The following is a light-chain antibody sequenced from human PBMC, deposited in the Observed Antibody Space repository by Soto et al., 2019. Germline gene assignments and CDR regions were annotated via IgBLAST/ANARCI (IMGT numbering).Light chain of an antibody. J-gene: IGLJ2*01. CDR2: DVS. Sequence: QSVLNQPASVSGSPGQSISISCTGTSSDVGGYNYVSWYQRHPGKAPKLMIYDVSNRPSGVSNRFSGSKSGNTASLTISGLQAEDEADYYCSSYTSSSTLPVFGGGTKVTVL. CDR3: SSYTSSSTLPV. CDR1: SSDVGGYNY. V-gene: IGLV2-14*01.